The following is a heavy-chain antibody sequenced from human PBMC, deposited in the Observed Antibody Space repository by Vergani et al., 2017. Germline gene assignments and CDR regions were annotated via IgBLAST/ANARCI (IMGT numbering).Heavy chain of an antibody. J-gene: IGHJ4*02. Sequence: EVQLLESGGGLVQPGGSLRLSCAASGFTFSSYAMSWVRQAPGTGLEWVSAISGSSTYYTDSVKGRFTLSRDNSKNTLYLQMNSLRAEDTAVYYCARAQYSSSWTRTAPYYFDYWGQGTLVTVSS. CDR1: GFTFSSYA. CDR3: ARAQYSSSWTRTAPYYFDY. D-gene: IGHD6-13*01. V-gene: IGHV3-23*01. CDR2: ISGSST.